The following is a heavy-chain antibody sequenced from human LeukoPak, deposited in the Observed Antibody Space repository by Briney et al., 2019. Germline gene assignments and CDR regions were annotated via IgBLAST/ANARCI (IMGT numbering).Heavy chain of an antibody. CDR1: GFTFSSYS. D-gene: IGHD2/OR15-2a*01. J-gene: IGHJ5*02. V-gene: IGHV3-21*01. Sequence: GGSLSLSCAASGFTFSSYSMNWVRQAPGKGLEWVSSISSSSSYIYYADSVKGRFTISRDNAKNSLYLQMNSLRAEDTAVYYCARASGYPFFFDHWGQGTLVTVSS. CDR2: ISSSSSYI. CDR3: ARASGYPFFFDH.